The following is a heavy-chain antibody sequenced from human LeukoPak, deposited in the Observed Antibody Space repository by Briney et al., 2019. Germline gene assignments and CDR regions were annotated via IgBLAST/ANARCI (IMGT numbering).Heavy chain of an antibody. D-gene: IGHD6-19*01. Sequence: SETLSLTCDVSGYSISSGFYWAWIRQPPGKGLEWIGNVHHSGSNFYNPSLKSRVSISIDTSKNQLSLNLTPVTAADTAVYYCARSMAVAGGDYWGQGILVTVSS. J-gene: IGHJ4*02. CDR1: GYSISSGFY. CDR2: VHHSGSN. CDR3: ARSMAVAGGDY. V-gene: IGHV4-38-2*01.